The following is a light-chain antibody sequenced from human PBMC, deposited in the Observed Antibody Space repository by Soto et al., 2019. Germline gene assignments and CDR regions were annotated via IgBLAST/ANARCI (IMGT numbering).Light chain of an antibody. CDR3: QHYVTWPLT. V-gene: IGKV1-5*01. CDR2: DAS. CDR1: QSIGSW. J-gene: IGKJ4*01. Sequence: DIQMTQSPSTLSASVGDRVTVTCRASQSIGSWLAWYQQKPGKAPKLLISDASNLESGVPSRFSGWGSGTEFILTISSVQPDDFAVYYCQHYVTWPLTFGGGTKVE.